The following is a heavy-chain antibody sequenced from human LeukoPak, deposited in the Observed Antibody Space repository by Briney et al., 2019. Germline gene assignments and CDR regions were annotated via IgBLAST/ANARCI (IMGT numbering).Heavy chain of an antibody. D-gene: IGHD3-10*01. CDR2: IIPIFGTA. J-gene: IGHJ4*02. CDR1: GGTFSSYA. Sequence: GASVKVSCKASGGTFSSYAISWVRQAPGQGLEWMGGIIPIFGTANYAQKFQGRVTITTDESTSTAYMELSSLRSEDTAVYYCARDRLYYGSGSYDYWGQGTLVTVSS. CDR3: ARDRLYYGSGSYDY. V-gene: IGHV1-69*05.